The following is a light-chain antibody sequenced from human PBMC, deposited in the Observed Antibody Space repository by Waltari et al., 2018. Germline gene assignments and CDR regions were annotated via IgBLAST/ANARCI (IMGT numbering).Light chain of an antibody. V-gene: IGKV3-15*01. J-gene: IGKJ1*01. CDR2: DAS. CDR3: QQYNNWPPWT. CDR1: QSVSSN. Sequence: ETVMTKSPATLSVSPGERATLSCRASQSVSSNLAWYQQKPGQAPRLLIYDASTSATGIPARFSGSGSGTEFTLTISSLQSEDFAVYYCQQYNNWPPWTFGQGTKVEVK.